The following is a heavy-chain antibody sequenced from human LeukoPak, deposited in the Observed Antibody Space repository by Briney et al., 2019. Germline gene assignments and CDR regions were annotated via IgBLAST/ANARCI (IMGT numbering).Heavy chain of an antibody. CDR3: ASFQLLYGESIGNWFDP. CDR1: GYTFTGYY. Sequence: ASVKVSCKASGYTFTGYYMHWVRQAPGQGLEWTGRINPNSGGTDYAQKFQGRVTMTRDTSISTAYMELSRLRSDDTAVYYCASFQLLYGESIGNWFDPWGQGTLVTVSS. J-gene: IGHJ5*02. D-gene: IGHD2-2*02. CDR2: INPNSGGT. V-gene: IGHV1-2*06.